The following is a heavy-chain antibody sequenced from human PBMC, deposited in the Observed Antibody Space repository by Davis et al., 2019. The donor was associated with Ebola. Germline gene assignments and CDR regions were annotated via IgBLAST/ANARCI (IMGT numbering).Heavy chain of an antibody. J-gene: IGHJ4*02. CDR3: AREGGGWYHRLDY. CDR2: IYYSGST. Sequence: PSETLSLTCTVSGGSISSGDYYWSWIRQPPGKGLEWIGYIYYSGSTYYNPSLKSRVTISVDTSKNQFSLKLRSLTAADTAVYYCAREGGGWYHRLDYWGQGTPVTVSS. D-gene: IGHD6-19*01. V-gene: IGHV4-30-4*01. CDR1: GGSISSGDYY.